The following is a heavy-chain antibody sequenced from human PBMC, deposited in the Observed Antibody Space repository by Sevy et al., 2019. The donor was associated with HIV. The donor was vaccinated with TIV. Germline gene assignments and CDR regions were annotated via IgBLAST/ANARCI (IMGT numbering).Heavy chain of an antibody. Sequence: SETLSLTCCVSGGSMSSYFWTWVRQSPGKGLEWIGNIYFTGNTDYSPSLKSRVTLSLDTSKSQFSLTLKSVTAADTAIYFCARDSTTRPRVLDYWGQGTLVTVSS. D-gene: IGHD1-1*01. J-gene: IGHJ4*02. V-gene: IGHV4-59*01. CDR2: IYFTGNT. CDR1: GGSMSSYF. CDR3: ARDSTTRPRVLDY.